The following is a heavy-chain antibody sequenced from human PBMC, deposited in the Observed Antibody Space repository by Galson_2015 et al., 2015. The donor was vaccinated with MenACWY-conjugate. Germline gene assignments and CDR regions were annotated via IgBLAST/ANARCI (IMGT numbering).Heavy chain of an antibody. D-gene: IGHD3-10*01. CDR3: ARDGRTSYYYYGMDV. V-gene: IGHV4-4*02. Sequence: SETLSLTCAVSGGSISSSNWWSWVRQPPGKGLEWIGNIHYSGTTHYNPSLKSRIIVSVDTSKKQFSLKLSSVTAADTAVYFCARDGRTSYYYYGMDVWGQGTTVTVSS. J-gene: IGHJ6*02. CDR2: IHYSGTT. CDR1: GGSISSSNW.